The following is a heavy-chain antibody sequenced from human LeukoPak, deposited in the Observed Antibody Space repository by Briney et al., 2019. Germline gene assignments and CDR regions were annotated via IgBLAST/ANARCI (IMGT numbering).Heavy chain of an antibody. CDR2: IKQDGSEK. Sequence: GGSLRLSCAASGFTFSDYYVDWVRQAPGKGLEWVANIKQDGSEKSYVDSVKGRFTISRDNTKNSLYLQMNSLRAEDTAVYFCAREWAGPSFDYWGQGTLVTVSS. CDR1: GFTFSDYY. D-gene: IGHD6-19*01. CDR3: AREWAGPSFDY. V-gene: IGHV3-7*01. J-gene: IGHJ4*02.